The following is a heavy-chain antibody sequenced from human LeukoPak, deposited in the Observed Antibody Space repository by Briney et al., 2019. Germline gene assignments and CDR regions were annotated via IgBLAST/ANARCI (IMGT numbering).Heavy chain of an antibody. CDR2: ISSSSTI. J-gene: IGHJ4*02. CDR3: AKVYTYGDS. CDR1: GFTFSSYS. V-gene: IGHV3-48*01. Sequence: GGSLRLSCAASGFTFSSYSMNWVRQAPGKGLEWVSYISSSSTIYYADSVKGRFTISRDNAKNSLYLQMNSLRAKDTAVYYCAKVYTYGDSWGQGTLVTVSS. D-gene: IGHD5-18*01.